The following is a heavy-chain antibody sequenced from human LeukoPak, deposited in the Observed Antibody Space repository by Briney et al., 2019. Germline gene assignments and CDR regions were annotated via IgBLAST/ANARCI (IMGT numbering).Heavy chain of an antibody. J-gene: IGHJ5*02. Sequence: SETLSLTCTVSGGSISSYYWSWIRQPPGKGLEWIGYIYYSGSTNYNPSLKSRVTISVDTSKNQFSLELSSVTAADTAVYYCARGVRELEPFDPWGQGTLVTVSS. CDR3: ARGVRELEPFDP. D-gene: IGHD3-10*01. V-gene: IGHV4-59*01. CDR1: GGSISSYY. CDR2: IYYSGST.